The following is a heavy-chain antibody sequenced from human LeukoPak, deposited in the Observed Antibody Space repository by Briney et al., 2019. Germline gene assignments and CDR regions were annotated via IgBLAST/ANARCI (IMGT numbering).Heavy chain of an antibody. J-gene: IGHJ4*02. Sequence: PSETLSLTCAVYGGSFSGYYWSWIRQPPGKGLEWIGEINHSGSTNYNPSLKSRVTISVDTSKNQFSLKLSSVTAADTAVYYCARHAFYDSSGYYYIGFDYWGQGTLVTVSS. CDR3: ARHAFYDSSGYYYIGFDY. CDR2: INHSGST. CDR1: GGSFSGYY. D-gene: IGHD3-22*01. V-gene: IGHV4-34*01.